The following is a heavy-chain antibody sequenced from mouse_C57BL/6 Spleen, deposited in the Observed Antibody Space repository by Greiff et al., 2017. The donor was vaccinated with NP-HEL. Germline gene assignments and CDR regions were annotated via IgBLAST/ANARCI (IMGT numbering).Heavy chain of an antibody. CDR2: IWSGGST. CDR1: GFSLTSYG. CDR3: ARNPLLRSPYCYAMDY. Sequence: VKLVESGPGLVQPSQSLSITCTVSGFSLTSYGVHWVRQSPGKGLEWLGVIWSGGSTDYTAAFISRLSISKDNSKSQVFFKMNSLQADDTAIYYCARNPLLRSPYCYAMDYWGQGTSVTVSS. J-gene: IGHJ4*01. V-gene: IGHV2-2*01. D-gene: IGHD1-1*01.